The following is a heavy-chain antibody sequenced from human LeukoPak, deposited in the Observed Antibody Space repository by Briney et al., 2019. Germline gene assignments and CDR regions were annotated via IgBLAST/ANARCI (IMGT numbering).Heavy chain of an antibody. Sequence: GGSLRLSCSASAFSLSTYAMHWVRQAPGKGLEYVSGISSNGGNTYYADSVKGRFTISRDNSKNTLYLQMSSLRAEDTAMYYCVSNYYDYLRGSHPLDYWGQGTLVTVSS. V-gene: IGHV3-64D*09. CDR2: ISSNGGNT. CDR3: VSNYYDYLRGSHPLDY. CDR1: AFSLSTYA. D-gene: IGHD3-16*02. J-gene: IGHJ4*02.